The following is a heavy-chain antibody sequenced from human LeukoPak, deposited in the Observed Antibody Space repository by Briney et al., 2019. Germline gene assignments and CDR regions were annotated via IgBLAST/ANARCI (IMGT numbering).Heavy chain of an antibody. CDR3: ASIYGSGSYRDYYYYGMDV. CDR2: IKYDGSHK. D-gene: IGHD3-10*01. Sequence: GGSLRLSCVASGFSFSSYWMAWVRHAPGKGLEWVANIKYDGSHKYYVDSVKGRFTISRDNAKNSLYLQMNSLRAEDTAVYYCASIYGSGSYRDYYYYGMDVWGQGTTVTVSS. CDR1: GFSFSSYW. V-gene: IGHV3-7*01. J-gene: IGHJ6*02.